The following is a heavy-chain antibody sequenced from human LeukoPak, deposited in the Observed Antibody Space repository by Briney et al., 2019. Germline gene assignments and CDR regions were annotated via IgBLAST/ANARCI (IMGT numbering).Heavy chain of an antibody. CDR2: ISWNSGSI. CDR3: ARAIGKSEGY. V-gene: IGHV3-9*01. CDR1: GFTFDDYA. J-gene: IGHJ4*02. Sequence: PGGSLRLSCAASGFTFDDYAMHWVRQAPGKGLEWVSGISWNSGSIGYVDSVKGRFTISRDNAKSSLYLQMDSLRAEDTAVYYCARAIGKSEGYWGQGTLVTVSS. D-gene: IGHD4-23*01.